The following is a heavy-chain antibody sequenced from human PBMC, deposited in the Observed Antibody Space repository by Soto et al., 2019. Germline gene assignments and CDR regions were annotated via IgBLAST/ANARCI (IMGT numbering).Heavy chain of an antibody. CDR2: IYYTGRT. D-gene: IGHD1-26*01. J-gene: IGHJ4*02. V-gene: IGHV4-39*01. CDR3: AGRRAGDYYFDY. CDR1: GVSVSSSSYY. Sequence: SETLSLTCTVSGVSVSSSSYYWGWIRQPPGKGLEWIGTIYYTGRTSYSPSLKSRVTISVDTSKTQFSLNLKSVTAADTAVYYCAGRRAGDYYFDYWGQGTLVTVSS.